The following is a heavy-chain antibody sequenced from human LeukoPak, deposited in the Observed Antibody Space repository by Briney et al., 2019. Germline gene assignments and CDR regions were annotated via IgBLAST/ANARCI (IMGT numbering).Heavy chain of an antibody. CDR3: AKDRWADGSSSFDN. D-gene: IGHD6-6*01. CDR1: GYTVTTYA. J-gene: IGHJ4*02. CDR2: ISTYNGIT. Sequence: ASVRVSCTASGYTVTTYAINWAPQSPGQRLECMGWISTYNGITNYAQKLHGRVTMTTDTSTSTAYMELRSLRSDDTAVYYCAKDRWADGSSSFDNRGQGTLSPSPQ. V-gene: IGHV1-18*01.